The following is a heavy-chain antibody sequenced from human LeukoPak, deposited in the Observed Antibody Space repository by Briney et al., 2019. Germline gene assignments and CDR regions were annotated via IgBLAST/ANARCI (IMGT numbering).Heavy chain of an antibody. J-gene: IGHJ4*02. D-gene: IGHD6-19*01. CDR1: GGSISSYY. CDR3: ARGGSSGCPDY. Sequence: SETLSLTCTVSGGSISSYYWSWIGQPPGKGLEWIGYIYYSGSTNYNPSLKSRVTISVDTSKNQFSLKLSSVTAADTAVYYCARGGSSGCPDYWGQGTLVTVSS. CDR2: IYYSGST. V-gene: IGHV4-59*01.